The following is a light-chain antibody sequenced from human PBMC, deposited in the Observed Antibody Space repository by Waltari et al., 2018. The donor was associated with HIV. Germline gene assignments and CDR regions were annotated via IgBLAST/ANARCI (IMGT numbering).Light chain of an antibody. CDR3: QQYKTDPVT. Sequence: AIQLTQSPSSLSVSIGDRVTLTCRASQGIGSSLDWHQQKPGNGPKLLIYDASSLKSGVPSRFSGSGSGTDFTLTISRLQPEDFAIYYCQQYKTDPVTFGGGTKVEIK. CDR2: DAS. V-gene: IGKV1-13*02. CDR1: QGIGSS. J-gene: IGKJ4*01.